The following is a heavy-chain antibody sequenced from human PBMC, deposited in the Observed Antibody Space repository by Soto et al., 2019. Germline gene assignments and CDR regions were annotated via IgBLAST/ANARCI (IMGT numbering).Heavy chain of an antibody. J-gene: IGHJ3*02. CDR1: GGTFSSYA. Sequence: QVQLVQSGAEVKKPGSSVKVSCKASGGTFSSYAISWVRQAPGQGLEWMGGIIPIFGTANYAQKFQGRVTLTADESTSTAYMELSSLSSEDTAVYYCASPRIDCSGGSCPAKDAFDIWGQGTMVTVSS. V-gene: IGHV1-69*01. CDR3: ASPRIDCSGGSCPAKDAFDI. CDR2: IIPIFGTA. D-gene: IGHD2-15*01.